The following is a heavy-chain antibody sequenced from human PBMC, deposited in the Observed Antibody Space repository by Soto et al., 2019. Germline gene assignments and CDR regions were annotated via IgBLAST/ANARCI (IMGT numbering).Heavy chain of an antibody. V-gene: IGHV3-21*01. J-gene: IGHJ4*02. Sequence: GGSLRLSCAASGFTFSSYSMNWVRQAPGKGLEWVSSISSSSSYIYYADSVKGRFTISRDNAKNSLYLQMNSLRAEDTAVYYCARDRLCWGSFHFDYWGQGTLVTVSS. CDR1: GFTFSSYS. CDR2: ISSSSSYI. CDR3: ARDRLCWGSFHFDY. D-gene: IGHD7-27*01.